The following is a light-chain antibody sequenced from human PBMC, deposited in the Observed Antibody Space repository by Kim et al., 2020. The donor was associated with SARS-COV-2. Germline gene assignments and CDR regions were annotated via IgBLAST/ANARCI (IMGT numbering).Light chain of an antibody. CDR1: QSVSSSS. Sequence: PGERDKRACRASQSVSSSSLAWYQQKPGQAPRLLIYGASSRATGIPERFSGSGSGTDFTLTISRLEPEDFAVYYCQRYGSSPWTFGQGTKVDIK. J-gene: IGKJ1*01. CDR2: GAS. CDR3: QRYGSSPWT. V-gene: IGKV3-20*01.